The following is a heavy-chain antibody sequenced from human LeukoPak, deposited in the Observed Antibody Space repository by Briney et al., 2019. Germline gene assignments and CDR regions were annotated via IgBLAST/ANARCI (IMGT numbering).Heavy chain of an antibody. CDR1: GYTFTSYY. CDR2: INPSGGST. D-gene: IGHD3-9*01. V-gene: IGHV1-46*01. J-gene: IGHJ4*02. Sequence: GASVKVSCKASGYTFTSYYMHWVRQAPGQGLEWMGIINPSGGSTSYAQKFQGRVTMTRDTSTSTVYMELSSLRSEDTAVYYCARDVPLYDILTGYYTAVAGTGKFDYWGQGTLVTVSS. CDR3: ARDVPLYDILTGYYTAVAGTGKFDY.